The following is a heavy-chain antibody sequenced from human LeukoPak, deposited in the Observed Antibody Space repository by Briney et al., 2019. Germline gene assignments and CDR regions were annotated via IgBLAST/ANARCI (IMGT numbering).Heavy chain of an antibody. J-gene: IGHJ5*02. D-gene: IGHD6-6*01. Sequence: KASETLSLTCTVSGDSISGYYWSWIRQPPGKGLEWIGYVFYLGNTYYTPSLKSRVTISVDTSKNQFSLKLSSVTAADTAVYYCARKYPDHWFDPWGQGTLVTVSS. CDR1: GDSISGYY. V-gene: IGHV4-30-4*01. CDR2: VFYLGNT. CDR3: ARKYPDHWFDP.